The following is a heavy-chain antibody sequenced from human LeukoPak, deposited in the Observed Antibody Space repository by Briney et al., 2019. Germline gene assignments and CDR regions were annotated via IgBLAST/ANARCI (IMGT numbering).Heavy chain of an antibody. J-gene: IGHJ4*02. V-gene: IGHV3-23*01. D-gene: IGHD3-16*01. CDR1: GFTFSSYA. Sequence: GGSLRLSCAASGFTFSSYAMSWVRQAPGKGLEWVSAISGSGGSTNYADSVKGRFTISRDNAKNSLYLQMNSLRDEDTAVYYCARDYVQDYWGQGTLVTVSS. CDR3: ARDYVQDY. CDR2: ISGSGGST.